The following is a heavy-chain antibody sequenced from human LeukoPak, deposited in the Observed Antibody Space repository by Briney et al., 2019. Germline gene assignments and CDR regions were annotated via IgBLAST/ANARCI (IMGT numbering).Heavy chain of an antibody. Sequence: PSETLSLTCTVSGGSISSYYWSWIRQPAGKGLEWIGYIYYSGSTNYNPSLKSRVTISVDTSKNQFSLKLSSVTAADTAVYYCARHHCSSTSCYAWASYNWFDPWGQGTLVTVSS. CDR3: ARHHCSSTSCYAWASYNWFDP. CDR1: GGSISSYY. CDR2: IYYSGST. V-gene: IGHV4-59*08. J-gene: IGHJ5*02. D-gene: IGHD2-2*01.